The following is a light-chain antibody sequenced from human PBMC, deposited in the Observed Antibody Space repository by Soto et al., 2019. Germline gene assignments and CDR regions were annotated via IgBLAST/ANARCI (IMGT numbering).Light chain of an antibody. J-gene: IGLJ1*01. CDR1: SFNIGTNL. Sequence: QSVLTQPTSASGTPGQRVTISCSGSSFNIGTNLVYWYQQLPGTAPKVLIYRNNQRPSGVPDRFSGAKSGTSASLAISGLRSEDEADYYCAAWDDSLSGYVFGTGTKVTVL. V-gene: IGLV1-47*01. CDR3: AAWDDSLSGYV. CDR2: RNN.